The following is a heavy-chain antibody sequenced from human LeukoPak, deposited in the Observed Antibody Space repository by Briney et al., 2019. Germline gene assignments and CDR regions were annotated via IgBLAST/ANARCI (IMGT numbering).Heavy chain of an antibody. V-gene: IGHV1-2*02. J-gene: IGHJ3*02. CDR2: NNLNNGDT. CDR3: ARQNVEAFDI. CDR1: GYTFTGYF. Sequence: ASVKVSCKASGYTFTGYFMHWVRQAPGQGLEWMGWNNLNNGDTNYAQKFQGRVTMTRDTSISTAYMELSRLRSDDTAVYYCARQNVEAFDIWGQGTMVTVSS.